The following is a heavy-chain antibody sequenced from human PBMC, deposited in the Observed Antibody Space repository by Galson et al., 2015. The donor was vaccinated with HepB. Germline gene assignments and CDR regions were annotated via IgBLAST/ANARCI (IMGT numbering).Heavy chain of an antibody. CDR3: TTDRHRIQLWLRGNGFDP. J-gene: IGHJ5*02. CDR2: IKSKTDGGTT. V-gene: IGHV3-15*01. CDR1: GFTFSNAW. D-gene: IGHD5-18*01. Sequence: SLRLSCAASGFTFSNAWMSWVRQAPGKGLEWVGRIKSKTDGGTTDYAAPVKGRFTISRDDSKNTLYLQMNSLKTEDTAVYYCTTDRHRIQLWLRGNGFDPWGQGTLVTVSS.